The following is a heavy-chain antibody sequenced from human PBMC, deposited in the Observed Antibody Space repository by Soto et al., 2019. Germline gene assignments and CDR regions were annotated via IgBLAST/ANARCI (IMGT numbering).Heavy chain of an antibody. V-gene: IGHV1-3*01. Sequence: ASVKVSCNASGYTFTSYAMHWLRQAPGQRLEWMGWINAGNGNTKYSQKFQGRVTITRDTSASTAYMELSSLRSEDTAVYYCAIRGYSYGYYFDYWGQGTLVTVSS. CDR2: INAGNGNT. D-gene: IGHD5-18*01. J-gene: IGHJ4*02. CDR3: AIRGYSYGYYFDY. CDR1: GYTFTSYA.